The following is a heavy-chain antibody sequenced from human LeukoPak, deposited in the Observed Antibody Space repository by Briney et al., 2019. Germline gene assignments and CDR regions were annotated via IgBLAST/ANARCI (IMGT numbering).Heavy chain of an antibody. Sequence: MSSETLSLTCTVSGGSISSSSYYWGWIRQPLGKGLEWIGSFYYSGSTYYNPSLKSRVTISVDTSKNQFSLKLSSVTAADTAVYYCARTPRIVGVTPPYYFDYWGQGTLVTVSS. CDR2: FYYSGST. CDR3: ARTPRIVGVTPPYYFDY. V-gene: IGHV4-39*01. D-gene: IGHD1-26*01. CDR1: GGSISSSSYY. J-gene: IGHJ4*02.